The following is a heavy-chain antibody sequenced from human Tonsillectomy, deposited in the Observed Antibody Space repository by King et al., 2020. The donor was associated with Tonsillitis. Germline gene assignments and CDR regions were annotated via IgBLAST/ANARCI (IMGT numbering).Heavy chain of an antibody. J-gene: IGHJ3*01. Sequence: EVQLVESGGGLVQIGGSLRLSCAASGFTFSSYAMSWVRQAPGKGLEWVSRISGSGGSTYSADSVKGRFTISRDNSKNTLYLQMNSLRAEDTAVYYCAKDKVATMPRDAFDLWGQGTMVTVSS. CDR2: ISGSGGST. CDR1: GFTFSSYA. D-gene: IGHD5-12*01. CDR3: AKDKVATMPRDAFDL. V-gene: IGHV3-23*04.